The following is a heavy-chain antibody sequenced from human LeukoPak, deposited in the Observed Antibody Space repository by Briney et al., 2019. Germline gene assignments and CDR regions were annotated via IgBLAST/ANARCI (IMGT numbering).Heavy chain of an antibody. CDR3: ARVGGYIDY. CDR2: ISSSSI. CDR1: GFTFSSYA. V-gene: IGHV3-21*01. D-gene: IGHD4-23*01. Sequence: PGGSLRLSCAASGFTFSSYAMHWVRQAPGKGLEWVSSISSSSIYYADSVKGRFTISRDNAKNSLYLQMNSLRAEDTAVYYCARVGGYIDYWGQGTLVTVSS. J-gene: IGHJ4*02.